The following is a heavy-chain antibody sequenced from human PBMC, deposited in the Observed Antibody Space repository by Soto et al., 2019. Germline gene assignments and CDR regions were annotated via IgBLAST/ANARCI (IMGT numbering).Heavy chain of an antibody. CDR1: GYIFVNYG. J-gene: IGHJ6*02. D-gene: IGHD3-16*01. Sequence: QVQLVQSGDEVKKPGASVKVSCKASGYIFVNYGIAWVRQAPGQGLEWMGLISPYTGNTHSATKVQGRLTMTTDTSRSTADMDLGSLTSDDTAVYYCVMVDNYVTPTPQDVWGQGTTVTVSS. CDR2: ISPYTGNT. CDR3: VMVDNYVTPTPQDV. V-gene: IGHV1-18*01.